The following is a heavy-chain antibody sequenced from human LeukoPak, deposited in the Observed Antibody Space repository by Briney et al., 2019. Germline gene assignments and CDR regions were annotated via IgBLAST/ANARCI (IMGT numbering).Heavy chain of an antibody. J-gene: IGHJ4*02. CDR3: ASPSGIQLWSPSYFDY. CDR2: ISWNSGSI. CDR1: GFTFDDYA. D-gene: IGHD5-18*01. V-gene: IGHV3-9*01. Sequence: GRSLRLSCAASGFTFDDYAMHWVRQAPGKGLEWVSGISWNSGSIGYADSVKGRFTISRDNSKNTLYLQMNSLRAEDTAVYYCASPSGIQLWSPSYFDYWGQGTLVTVSS.